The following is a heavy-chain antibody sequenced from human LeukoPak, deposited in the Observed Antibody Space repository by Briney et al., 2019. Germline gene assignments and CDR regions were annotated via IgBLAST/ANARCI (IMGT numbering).Heavy chain of an antibody. CDR1: GGSISSSSYY. J-gene: IGHJ4*02. V-gene: IGHV4-39*01. CDR3: ARLAYYDYVWVSYRPYFDY. Sequence: PSETLSLTCTVSGGSISSSSYYWGWIRQPPGKGLEWIGSIYYSGSTYYNPSLKSRVTISVDTSKNQFSLKLSSVTAAEPAVYYCARLAYYDYVWVSYRPYFDYWGQGTLVTVSS. D-gene: IGHD3-16*02. CDR2: IYYSGST.